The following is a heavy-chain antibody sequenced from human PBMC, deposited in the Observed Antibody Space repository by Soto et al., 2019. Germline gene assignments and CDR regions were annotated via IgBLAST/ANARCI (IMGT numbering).Heavy chain of an antibody. V-gene: IGHV4-59*08. D-gene: IGHD6-6*01. J-gene: IGHJ4*02. CDR3: ARGIAARSPFDY. CDR2: IYYSGST. CDR1: GGSISSYY. Sequence: SLTCTVSGGSISSYYWSWIRQPPGKGLEWIGYIYYSGSTNYNPSLKSRVTISVDTSKNQFSLKLSSVTAADTAVYYCARGIAARSPFDYWGQGPLVTVSS.